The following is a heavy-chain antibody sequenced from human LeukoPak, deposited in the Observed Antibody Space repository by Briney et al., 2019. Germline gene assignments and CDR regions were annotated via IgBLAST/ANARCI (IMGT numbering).Heavy chain of an antibody. CDR1: GGSISSSNW. V-gene: IGHV4-4*02. J-gene: IGHJ4*02. CDR3: ARSPGRVAGTIDY. CDR2: IYHSGST. Sequence: SETLSLTCAVSGGSISSSNWWSWVRQPPGKGLEWIGEIYHSGSTNYNPSLKSRVTISVDKSKNQFSLKLSSVTAADTAVYYCARSPGRVAGTIDYWGQGTLVTVSS. D-gene: IGHD6-19*01.